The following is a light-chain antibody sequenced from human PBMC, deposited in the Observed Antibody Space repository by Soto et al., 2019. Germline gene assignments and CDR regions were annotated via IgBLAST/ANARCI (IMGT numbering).Light chain of an antibody. V-gene: IGKV1-6*01. CDR3: LQDYNYPRT. CDR1: QGIRNA. CDR2: AAS. J-gene: IGKJ1*01. Sequence: AIQMTQSLSSLSAYIGDRVSITCRPSQGIRNALAWYQQKPGKAPTLLIYAASSLQSGVPSRFSGSGSGTNFTLTISSLQPEDVATYYCLQDYNYPRTFGPGTKVYIK.